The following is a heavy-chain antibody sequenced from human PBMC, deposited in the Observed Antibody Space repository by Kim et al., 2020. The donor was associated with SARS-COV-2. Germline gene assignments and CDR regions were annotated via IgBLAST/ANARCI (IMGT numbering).Heavy chain of an antibody. CDR3: ARHLRNWYFDL. J-gene: IGHJ2*01. Sequence: TSYNRSPKGRITIPVDTSKKQFSLRLSSVTAADAAVYYCARHLRNWYFDLWGRGTLVTVSS. CDR2: T. V-gene: IGHV4-39*01.